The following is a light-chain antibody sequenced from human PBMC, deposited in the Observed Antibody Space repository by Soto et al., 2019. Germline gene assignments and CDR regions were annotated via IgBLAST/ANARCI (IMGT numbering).Light chain of an antibody. J-gene: IGLJ2*01. Sequence: QTVVTQPPSASGTPVQRAPISCSGSSSNIGSDSVNWYQQLPGTAPKLLIFTDSQRPSGVSDRFSGSKSGSSASLAISGLQSEDEATYYCATWDDSLNAVVFGGGTQLTVL. CDR2: TDS. CDR1: SSNIGSDS. CDR3: ATWDDSLNAVV. V-gene: IGLV1-44*01.